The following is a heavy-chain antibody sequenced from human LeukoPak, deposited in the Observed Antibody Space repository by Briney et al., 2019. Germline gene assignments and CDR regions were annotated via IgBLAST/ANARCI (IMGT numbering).Heavy chain of an antibody. J-gene: IGHJ4*02. V-gene: IGHV3-23*01. CDR1: GFTFSSYA. CDR3: ARGGYRAYYYDSSGPWGY. Sequence: GGSLRLSCAASGFTFSSYAMSWVCQAPGKGLEWVSALSGTGSPTYYADSVKGRFTISRDNSKNTLFLVMNSLRADDTAVYYCARGGYRAYYYDSSGPWGYWGQGTLVTVSS. CDR2: LSGTGSPT. D-gene: IGHD3-22*01.